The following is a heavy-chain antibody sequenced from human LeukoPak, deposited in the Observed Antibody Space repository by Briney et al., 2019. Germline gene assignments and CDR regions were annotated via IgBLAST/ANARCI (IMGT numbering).Heavy chain of an antibody. CDR3: ARDRGYGGYDFDY. D-gene: IGHD5-12*01. CDR1: GVSLSSYY. J-gene: IGHJ4*02. Sequence: SETLSLTCTVSGVSLSSYYWSWIRQPPGKGLEWVGYIYYSGSTNYNPSLKRRVTISVDTSKNQFSLKLSSVTAADTAVYYCARDRGYGGYDFDYWGQGTLVTVSS. V-gene: IGHV4-59*01. CDR2: IYYSGST.